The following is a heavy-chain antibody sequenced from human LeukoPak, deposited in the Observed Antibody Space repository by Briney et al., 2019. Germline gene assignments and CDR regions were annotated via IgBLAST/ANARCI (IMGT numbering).Heavy chain of an antibody. D-gene: IGHD6-13*01. Sequence: SETLSLTCTVSGGSISSYYWSWIRQPPGKGLEWIGYIYYSGSTNDNPSLKNRVTISVDTSTNQFSLKLSSVTAAATDVYSCARSPAAGTFIFDYWGQGTLVTVSS. CDR1: GGSISSYY. V-gene: IGHV4-59*08. CDR3: ARSPAAGTFIFDY. CDR2: IYYSGST. J-gene: IGHJ4*02.